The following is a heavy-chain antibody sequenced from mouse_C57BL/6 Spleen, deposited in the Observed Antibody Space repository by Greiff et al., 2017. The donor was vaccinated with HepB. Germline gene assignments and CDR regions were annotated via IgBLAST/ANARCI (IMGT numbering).Heavy chain of an antibody. J-gene: IGHJ2*01. V-gene: IGHV5-4*01. Sequence: DVMLVESGGGLVKPGGSLKLSCAASGFTFSSYAMSWVRQTPEKRLEWVATISDGGSYTYYPDNVKGRFTISRDNAKNNLYLQMSHLKSEDTAMYYCARDHGTGGYFDYWGQGTTLTVSS. CDR1: GFTFSSYA. D-gene: IGHD4-1*01. CDR3: ARDHGTGGYFDY. CDR2: ISDGGSYT.